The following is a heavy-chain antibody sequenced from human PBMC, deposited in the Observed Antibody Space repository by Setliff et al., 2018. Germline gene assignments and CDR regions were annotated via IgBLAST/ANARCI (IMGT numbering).Heavy chain of an antibody. CDR1: GLTFTTFS. D-gene: IGHD3-3*01. CDR2: ITNYNGKT. Sequence: ASVKVSCKASGLTFTTFSISWVRQAPGRGLEWMGWITNYNGKTDYAQKFQDRVILTTDTSTNTAYMELRNLRPDDKAIYYCATRTPVIFSGVVTTVWGQGSLVTVS. V-gene: IGHV1-18*01. CDR3: ATRTPVIFSGVVTTV. J-gene: IGHJ4*02.